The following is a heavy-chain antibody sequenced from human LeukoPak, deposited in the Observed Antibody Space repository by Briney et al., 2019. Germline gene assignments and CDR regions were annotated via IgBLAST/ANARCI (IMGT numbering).Heavy chain of an antibody. D-gene: IGHD3-10*01. CDR1: GASISTGTYY. CDR3: ARDLLYHGMGSLTWFDP. CDR2: LYSSGAT. Sequence: SETLSLTCVVSGASISTGTYYWSWIRQPLGRGPEWIGRLYSSGATYNSPSFNNRVSISRDASENQFSLRLSSVTAADTAVYYCARDLLYHGMGSLTWFDPWGHGMMVTVSS. J-gene: IGHJ5*02. V-gene: IGHV4-61*02.